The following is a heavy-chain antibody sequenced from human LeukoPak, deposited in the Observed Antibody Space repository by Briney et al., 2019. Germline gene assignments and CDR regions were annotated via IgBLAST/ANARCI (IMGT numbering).Heavy chain of an antibody. Sequence: GGSLRLSCAASGFTFSTFSMNWVRQAPGKGLEWVSAMSSSDDGRYYAASVRGRFTISRDTSRSTLYLQMNSLRAEDAAVYYCAKAPVTSCRGAFCYPFDYWGQGTLVTVSS. CDR1: GFTFSTFS. CDR2: MSSSDDGR. CDR3: AKAPVTSCRGAFCYPFDY. J-gene: IGHJ4*02. D-gene: IGHD2-15*01. V-gene: IGHV3-23*01.